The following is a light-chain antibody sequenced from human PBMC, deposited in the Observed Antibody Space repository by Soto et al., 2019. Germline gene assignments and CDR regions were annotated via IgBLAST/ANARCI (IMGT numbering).Light chain of an antibody. V-gene: IGLV1-40*01. Sequence: QSVLTQPPSLSGAPGQNIIISCTGGGSNIGAGFDVHWYQQLPGTAPKLLIYGHTNRPSGVPDRFSGSKSGTSASLVITGLQAEDEADYYCQSYDTGLSGPVVFGGGTKLTVL. J-gene: IGLJ2*01. CDR2: GHT. CDR1: GSNIGAGFD. CDR3: QSYDTGLSGPVV.